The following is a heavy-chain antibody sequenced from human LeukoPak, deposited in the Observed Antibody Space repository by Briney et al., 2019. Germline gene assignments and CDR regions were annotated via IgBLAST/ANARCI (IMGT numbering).Heavy chain of an antibody. CDR2: ISYDGSNK. J-gene: IGHJ6*02. CDR3: ARDRNRIGYYYGMDV. D-gene: IGHD1-14*01. V-gene: IGHV3-30-3*01. Sequence: GRSLRLSCAASGFTFSSYAMHWVRQAPGKGLEWVAVISYDGSNKYYADSVKGRFTISRDNSKNTLYLQMNSLRAEDTAVYYCARDRNRIGYYYGMDVWGQGTTVTVSS. CDR1: GFTFSSYA.